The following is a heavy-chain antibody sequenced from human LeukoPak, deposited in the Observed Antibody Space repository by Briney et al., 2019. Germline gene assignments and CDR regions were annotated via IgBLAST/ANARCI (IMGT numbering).Heavy chain of an antibody. Sequence: GGSLRLSCAASGFTFSSYAMSWVRQAPGKGLEWVSAISGSGGSTYYADSVKGRFTISRDNSKNTLYLQMNSLRAEDTAVYYCAKDWDAIAVAGTSSVFDYWGQGTLVTVSS. CDR1: GFTFSSYA. J-gene: IGHJ4*02. D-gene: IGHD6-19*01. V-gene: IGHV3-23*01. CDR3: AKDWDAIAVAGTSSVFDY. CDR2: ISGSGGST.